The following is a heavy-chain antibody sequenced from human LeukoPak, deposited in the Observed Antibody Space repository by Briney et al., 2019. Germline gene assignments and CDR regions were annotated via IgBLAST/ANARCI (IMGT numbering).Heavy chain of an antibody. CDR2: IYSGGIT. V-gene: IGHV3-53*01. CDR3: AGSTNGYNLLHH. CDR1: GFTVSGNY. Sequence: PGGSLRLSCAASGFTVSGNYMSWVRRAPGKGLEWVSVIYSGGITFYSDSVKSRFTISRDNSMNTLSLQMNSLSAEDTAVYYCAGSTNGYNLLHHWGQGTLVTVSS. D-gene: IGHD5-24*01. J-gene: IGHJ1*01.